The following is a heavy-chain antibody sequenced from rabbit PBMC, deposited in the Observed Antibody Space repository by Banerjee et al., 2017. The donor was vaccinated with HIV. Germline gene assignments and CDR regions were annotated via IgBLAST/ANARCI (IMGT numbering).Heavy chain of an antibody. J-gene: IGHJ6*01. CDR3: ARRTYDYIEYGMDL. Sequence: QSLEESGGDLVKPGASLTLTCTASGFSFSSSYWICWVRQAPGKGLEWIACIDAGSSGSTYYASWAKGRFTISKTPSTTVTLQMTSLTAADTATYFCARRTYDYIEYGMDLWGPGTLVTVS. D-gene: IGHD6-1*01. V-gene: IGHV1S40*01. CDR1: GFSFSSSYW. CDR2: IDAGSSGST.